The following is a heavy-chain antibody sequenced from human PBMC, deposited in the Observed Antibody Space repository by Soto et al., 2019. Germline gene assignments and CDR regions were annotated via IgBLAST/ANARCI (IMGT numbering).Heavy chain of an antibody. CDR3: ARAIYDYNWGSYRSVDH. V-gene: IGHV1-18*01. CDR2: ISAYNGNT. Sequence: GASVKVSCKASGYTFTSYGISWVRQAPGQGLEWMGWISAYNGNTNYAQKLQGRVTMTTDTSTSTAYMELRSLRSDDTAVYYCARAIYDYNWGSYRSVDHWGHGTLVTVSS. CDR1: GYTFTSYG. J-gene: IGHJ4*01. D-gene: IGHD3-16*02.